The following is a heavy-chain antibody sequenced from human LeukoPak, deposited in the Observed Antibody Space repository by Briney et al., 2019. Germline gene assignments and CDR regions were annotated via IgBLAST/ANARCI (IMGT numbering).Heavy chain of an antibody. V-gene: IGHV4-31*03. J-gene: IGHJ5*02. CDR1: GGSISSGGYY. CDR3: ARENREVYGDYLNWFDP. D-gene: IGHD4-17*01. Sequence: SETLSLTCTVSGGSISSGGYYWSWIRQHPGKGLERIGYIYYSGSTYYNPSLKSRVTISVDTSKNQFSLKLSSVTAADTAVYYCARENREVYGDYLNWFDPWGQGTLVTVSS. CDR2: IYYSGST.